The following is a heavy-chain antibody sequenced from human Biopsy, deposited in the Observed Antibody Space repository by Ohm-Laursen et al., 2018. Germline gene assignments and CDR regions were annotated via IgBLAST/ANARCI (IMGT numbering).Heavy chain of an antibody. V-gene: IGHV3-9*01. CDR3: ARAYGNGFYRDAFDL. J-gene: IGHJ3*01. CDR1: GFPFDDYA. CDR2: IHWNSGVI. D-gene: IGHD6-19*01. Sequence: SLRLSFTASGFPFDDYAMHWVRQVPGKGLEWVAGIHWNSGVIDYVDSVKGRFTISRDNAKNSLYLQLNSLRTEDTAFYYCARAYGNGFYRDAFDLWGQGTVVSVS.